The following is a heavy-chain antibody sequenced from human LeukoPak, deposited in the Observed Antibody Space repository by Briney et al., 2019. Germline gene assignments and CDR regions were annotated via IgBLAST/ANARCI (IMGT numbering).Heavy chain of an antibody. V-gene: IGHV3-21*01. CDR1: GFTFSSYS. Sequence: GGSLSLSCAASGFTFSSYSMNWVRQAPGKGLEWVSSISSSSSYIYYADSVKGRFTISRDNAKNSLYLQMNSLRAEDTAVYYCARVMNDYGDYVFDYWGQGTLVTVSS. J-gene: IGHJ4*02. D-gene: IGHD4-17*01. CDR3: ARVMNDYGDYVFDY. CDR2: ISSSSSYI.